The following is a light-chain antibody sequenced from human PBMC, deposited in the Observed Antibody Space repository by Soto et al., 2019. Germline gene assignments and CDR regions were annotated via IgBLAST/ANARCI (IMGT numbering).Light chain of an antibody. CDR3: GTWDSSLSAGV. CDR2: DNN. V-gene: IGLV1-51*01. Sequence: QSVLTQPPSVSAGPGQKVTISCSGSSSHIGNNYVSWYQQLPGAAPKLLIYDNNKRPSGIPDRFSGSKSGTSATLGITGLQTGDEADYYCGTWDSSLSAGVFGGGTKLTVL. J-gene: IGLJ2*01. CDR1: SSHIGNNY.